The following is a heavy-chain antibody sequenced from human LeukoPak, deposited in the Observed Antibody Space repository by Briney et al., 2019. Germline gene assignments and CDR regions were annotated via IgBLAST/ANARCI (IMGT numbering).Heavy chain of an antibody. Sequence: GGSLRLSCAASGFTFSNCAMSWVRQAPGKGLEWVSLISGSGASKYYADSVKGRFTASRDNSKNTLYLQMNSLRAEDTAVYYCAKDPDCSSISCRAPFDYWGQGTLVTVSS. V-gene: IGHV3-23*01. CDR1: GFTFSNCA. CDR3: AKDPDCSSISCRAPFDY. CDR2: ISGSGASK. D-gene: IGHD2-2*01. J-gene: IGHJ4*02.